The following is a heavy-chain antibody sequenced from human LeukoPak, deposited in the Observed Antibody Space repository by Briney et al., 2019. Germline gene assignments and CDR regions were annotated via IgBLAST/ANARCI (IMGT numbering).Heavy chain of an antibody. Sequence: WVRXAPGQGLEGMGWINPNSGGTNYAQKLQRTVTMTTDTSTSTAYMELRSLRSDDTAVYYCAREDYDFWSGYSIYFDYWGQGTLVTVSS. V-gene: IGHV1-18*01. J-gene: IGHJ4*02. D-gene: IGHD3-3*01. CDR2: INPNSGGT. CDR3: AREDYDFWSGYSIYFDY.